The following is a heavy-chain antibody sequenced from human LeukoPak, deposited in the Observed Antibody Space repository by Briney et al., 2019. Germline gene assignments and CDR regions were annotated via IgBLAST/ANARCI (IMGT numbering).Heavy chain of an antibody. D-gene: IGHD3-3*01. CDR2: IYTSGST. CDR1: GGSLSSYY. J-gene: IGHJ6*02. Sequence: SETLSLTCTVSGGSLSSYYWSWIRQPAGKGLEWIGRIYTSGSTNYNPSLKSRVTMSVDTSKNQFSLKLSSVTAADTAVYYCAREGYDFWSGYGYYYGMDVWGQGTTVTVSS. V-gene: IGHV4-4*07. CDR3: AREGYDFWSGYGYYYGMDV.